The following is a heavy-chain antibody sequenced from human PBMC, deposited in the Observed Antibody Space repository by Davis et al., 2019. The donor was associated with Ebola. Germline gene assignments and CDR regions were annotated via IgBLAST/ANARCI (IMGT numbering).Heavy chain of an antibody. D-gene: IGHD1/OR15-1a*01. CDR1: GFTFSTYA. CDR2: ISGDGETT. CDR3: AKFRGTQQMDY. Sequence: PGGSLRLSCAASGFTFSTYAMNWVRQAPGKGLEWVSVISGDGETTFYADSVKGRFTISRDNAKNTLYLQMNSLRVEGTAVYHCAKFRGTQQMDYWGRGTLVTVSS. V-gene: IGHV3-23*01. J-gene: IGHJ4*02.